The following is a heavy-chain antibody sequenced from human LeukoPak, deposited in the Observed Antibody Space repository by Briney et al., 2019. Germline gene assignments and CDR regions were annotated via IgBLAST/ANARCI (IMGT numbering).Heavy chain of an antibody. CDR3: ARANRGQLAEEFDY. CDR2: IYYSGST. D-gene: IGHD6-6*01. Sequence: SETLSLTCTVSGGSISSYYWSWIRQPPGKGLEWIGYIYYSGSTNYNPSLKSRVTISVDTSKNQFSLKLSSVTAADTAVYYCARANRGQLAEEFDYWGQGTLVTVSS. J-gene: IGHJ4*02. CDR1: GGSISSYY. V-gene: IGHV4-59*01.